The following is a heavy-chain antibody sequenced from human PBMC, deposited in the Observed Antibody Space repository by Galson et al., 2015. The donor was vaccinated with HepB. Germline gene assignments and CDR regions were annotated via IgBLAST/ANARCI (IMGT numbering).Heavy chain of an antibody. CDR3: ARVPYSSTSPRFDP. J-gene: IGHJ5*02. CDR2: IKQDGSEK. V-gene: IGHV3-7*03. Sequence: SLRLSCAGSGFRFRSYWMSWVRQASEKGLEWVANIKQDGSEKYCVDSVKGRFTIPRDNARNSVYLQMSSLRAEDTAIYYCARVPYSSTSPRFDPWGQGTLVTVSS. D-gene: IGHD2-2*01. CDR1: GFRFRSYW.